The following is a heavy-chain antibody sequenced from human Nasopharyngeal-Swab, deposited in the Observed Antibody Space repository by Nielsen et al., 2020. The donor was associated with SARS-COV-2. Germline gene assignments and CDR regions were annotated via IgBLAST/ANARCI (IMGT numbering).Heavy chain of an antibody. Sequence: ESLKISCAASGFTFSSYSMNWVRQAPGKGLEWVSYISSSSSTIYYADSVKGRFTISRDNAKNSLYLQMNSLRAEDTAVYYCVLIQGTASLGSSPNFDYWGQGTLVTVSS. CDR1: GFTFSSYS. CDR3: VLIQGTASLGSSPNFDY. J-gene: IGHJ4*02. CDR2: ISSSSSTI. D-gene: IGHD3-16*01. V-gene: IGHV3-48*01.